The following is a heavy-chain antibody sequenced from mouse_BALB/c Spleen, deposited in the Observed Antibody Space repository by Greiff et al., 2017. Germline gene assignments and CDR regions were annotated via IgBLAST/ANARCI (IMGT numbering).Heavy chain of an antibody. CDR1: GYTFSSYW. J-gene: IGHJ1*01. CDR3: ARRRIYYGYDDWYFDV. D-gene: IGHD2-2*01. CDR2: ILPGSGST. V-gene: IGHV1-9*01. Sequence: LVESGAELMKPGASVKISCKATGYTFSSYWIEWVKQRPGHGLEWIGEILPGSGSTNYNEKFKGKATFTADTSSNTAYMQLSSLTSEDSAVYYCARRRIYYGYDDWYFDVWGAGTTVTVSS.